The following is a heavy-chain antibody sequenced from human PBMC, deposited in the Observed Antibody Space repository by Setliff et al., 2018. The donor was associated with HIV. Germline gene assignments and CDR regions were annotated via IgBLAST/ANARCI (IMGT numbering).Heavy chain of an antibody. J-gene: IGHJ5*02. V-gene: IGHV4-59*01. Sequence: NPSETLSLTCTVSGVSITSYYWSWVRQSPGKGLQWIGYIYFSGGTHYNPSLKSRVTISIDRSKNQFSLKLSSVTPADTAIYYCARDNPSAHWFDPWGHGTLVTVSS. CDR3: ARDNPSAHWFDP. CDR1: GVSITSYY. CDR2: IYFSGGT.